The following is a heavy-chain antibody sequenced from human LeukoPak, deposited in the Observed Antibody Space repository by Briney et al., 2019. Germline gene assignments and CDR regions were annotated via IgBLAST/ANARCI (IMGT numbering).Heavy chain of an antibody. D-gene: IGHD6-19*01. V-gene: IGHV3-23*01. Sequence: PGGSLRLSCAASGFTFSSYAMSWVRQAPGKGLEWVSAISGSGGSTYYADSVKGRFTISRDNSKNALFLQMNSLRAEDTALYYCANKGASGWRFDYWGQGTLVTVSS. J-gene: IGHJ4*02. CDR3: ANKGASGWRFDY. CDR2: ISGSGGST. CDR1: GFTFSSYA.